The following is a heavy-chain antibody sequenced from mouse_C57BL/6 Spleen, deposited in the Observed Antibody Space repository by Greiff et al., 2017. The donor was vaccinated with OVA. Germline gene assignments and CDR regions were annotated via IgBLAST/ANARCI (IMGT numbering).Heavy chain of an antibody. V-gene: IGHV1-82*01. D-gene: IGHD2-3*01. J-gene: IGHJ3*01. CDR3: AREIYDGYYVWFAY. CDR1: GYAFSSSW. CDR2: IYPGDGDT. Sequence: QVQLKESGPELVKPGASVKISCKASGYAFSSSWMNWVKQRPGKGLEWIGRIYPGDGDTNYNGKFKGKATLTADKSSSTAYMQLSSLTSEDSAVYFCAREIYDGYYVWFAYWGQGTLVTVSA.